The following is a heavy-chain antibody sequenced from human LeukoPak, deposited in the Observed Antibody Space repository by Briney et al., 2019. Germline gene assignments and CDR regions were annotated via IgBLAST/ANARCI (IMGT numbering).Heavy chain of an antibody. Sequence: SETLSLTCTVSGGSISSGSYYWSWIRQPAGKGLEWIGRIYTSGSTNYNPSLKSRVTISVDTSKNQFSLKLSSVTAADTAVYYCARVEGVVVPAAMSGFDYWGQGTLVTVSS. J-gene: IGHJ4*02. CDR2: IYTSGST. D-gene: IGHD2-2*01. CDR3: ARVEGVVVPAAMSGFDY. CDR1: GGSISSGSYY. V-gene: IGHV4-61*02.